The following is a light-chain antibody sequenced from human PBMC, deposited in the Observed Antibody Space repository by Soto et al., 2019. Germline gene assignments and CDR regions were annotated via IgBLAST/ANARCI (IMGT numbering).Light chain of an antibody. CDR2: DVS. CDR3: CSYAGSYTHYV. CDR1: SSDVGGYNY. J-gene: IGLJ1*01. Sequence: QSALTQPRSVSGSPGQSITISCTGTSSDVGGYNYVSWYRQHPGKAPKLMIYDVSKRPSGVPDRFSGSKSGNTASLTISGLQAEDESDYYFCSYAGSYTHYVFGTGTKHTVL. V-gene: IGLV2-11*01.